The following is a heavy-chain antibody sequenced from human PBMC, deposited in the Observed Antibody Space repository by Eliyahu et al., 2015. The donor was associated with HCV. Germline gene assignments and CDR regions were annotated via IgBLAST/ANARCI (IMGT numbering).Heavy chain of an antibody. CDR3: ARVRESGSYLGDYFDY. CDR2: IYYSGST. V-gene: IGHV4-59*01. D-gene: IGHD1-26*01. CDR1: GGSISSYY. J-gene: IGHJ4*02. Sequence: QVQLQESGPGLVKPSETLSLTCTVSGGSISSYYWSWIRQPPGKGLEWIGYIYYSGSTNYNPSLKSRVTISVDTSKNQFSLKLRSVSAADTAVYYCARVRESGSYLGDYFDYWGQGTLVTVSS.